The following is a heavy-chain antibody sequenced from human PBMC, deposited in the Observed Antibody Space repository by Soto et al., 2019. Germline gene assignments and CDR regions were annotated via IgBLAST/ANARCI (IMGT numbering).Heavy chain of an antibody. Sequence: PSETLSLTCTVSGGSISSGDYYWSWIRQPPGKGLEWIGYIYYSGSTYYNPSLKSRVTISVDTSKNQFSLKLSSVTAADTAVYFCATFMVRGVPDYYYGMDVWGQGTTVTVSS. CDR3: ATFMVRGVPDYYYGMDV. CDR2: IYYSGST. D-gene: IGHD3-10*01. V-gene: IGHV4-30-4*01. CDR1: GGSISSGDYY. J-gene: IGHJ6*02.